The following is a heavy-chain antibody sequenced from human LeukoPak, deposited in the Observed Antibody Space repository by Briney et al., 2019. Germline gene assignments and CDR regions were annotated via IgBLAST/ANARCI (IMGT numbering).Heavy chain of an antibody. Sequence: TGGSLRLSCAASGFTFSSYAMSWVRQAPGKGLEWVSAISGSGGSTYYADSVKGRFTISRDNSKNTLYLQMNSLRAEDTAVYYCAKDSELLWFGELSPFDYWGQGTLVTVSS. CDR3: AKDSELLWFGELSPFDY. J-gene: IGHJ4*02. V-gene: IGHV3-23*01. D-gene: IGHD3-10*01. CDR1: GFTFSSYA. CDR2: ISGSGGST.